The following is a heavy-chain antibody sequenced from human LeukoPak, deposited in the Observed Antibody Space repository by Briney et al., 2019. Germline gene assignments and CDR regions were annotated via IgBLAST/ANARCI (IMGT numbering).Heavy chain of an antibody. D-gene: IGHD2-2*01. CDR1: GFTFSIYS. Sequence: GGSLRLSCAASGFTFSIYSMNWVRQAPGKGLEWVSLISWDGGSTYYADSVKGRFTISRDNSKNSLYLQMNSLRAEDTALYYCAKGSRDCSSTSCYHYYYYGMDVWGQGTTVTVSS. CDR3: AKGSRDCSSTSCYHYYYYGMDV. CDR2: ISWDGGST. J-gene: IGHJ6*02. V-gene: IGHV3-43D*03.